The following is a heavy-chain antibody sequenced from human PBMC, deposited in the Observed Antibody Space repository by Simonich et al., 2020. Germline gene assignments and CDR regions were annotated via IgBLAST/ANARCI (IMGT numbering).Heavy chain of an antibody. J-gene: IGHJ5*02. V-gene: IGHV3-23*01. CDR2: ISGSGGST. CDR1: GFTFSSYA. D-gene: IGHD1-26*01. CDR3: AKDSSLVGATDWFDP. Sequence: EVQLLESGGGLVQPGGSLRLSCAASGFTFSSYAMSWVRQAPGKGLEWVSVISGSGGSTYYADSVKGRFTISRDNSKNTLYLQMNSLRAEDTAVYYCAKDSSLVGATDWFDPWGQGTLVTVSS.